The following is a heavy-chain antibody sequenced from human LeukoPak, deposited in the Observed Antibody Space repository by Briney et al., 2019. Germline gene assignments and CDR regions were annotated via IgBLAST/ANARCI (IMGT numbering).Heavy chain of an antibody. Sequence: PSETLSLTCTVSGGSISSGGYYWGWIRQHPGKGLEWIGYIYYSGSTYYNPSLKSRVTISVDTSKNQFSLKLSSVTAADTAVYYCARNNYDILTGYYPNWFDPWGQGTLVTVSS. CDR3: ARNNYDILTGYYPNWFDP. CDR1: GGSISSGGYY. V-gene: IGHV4-31*03. CDR2: IYYSGST. J-gene: IGHJ5*02. D-gene: IGHD3-9*01.